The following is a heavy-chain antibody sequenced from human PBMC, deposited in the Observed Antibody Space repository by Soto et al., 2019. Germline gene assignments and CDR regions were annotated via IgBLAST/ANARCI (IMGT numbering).Heavy chain of an antibody. CDR1: RGTFNTYS. J-gene: IGHJ3*02. Sequence: QVQLVQSGAEVKKPGSSVKVCCKDSRGTFNTYSMFWVRQAPGQGLEWMGRIIPMLGVRNYAQRFQDRVTITADKSTATVHMELSSLRSEDTALYYCTIGSWSGEVFDIWGQGTMVTVSS. V-gene: IGHV1-69*02. CDR3: TIGSWSGEVFDI. D-gene: IGHD2-21*01. CDR2: IIPMLGVR.